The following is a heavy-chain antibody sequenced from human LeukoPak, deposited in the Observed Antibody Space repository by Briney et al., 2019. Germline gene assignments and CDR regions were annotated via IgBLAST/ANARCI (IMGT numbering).Heavy chain of an antibody. J-gene: IGHJ3*02. D-gene: IGHD6-19*01. CDR1: GYTFTSYD. V-gene: IGHV1-8*01. Sequence: ASVKVSCKASGYTFTSYDINWVRQATGQGLEWMGWMNPNSGNTGYAQKFQGRVTMTRNTSISTAYMELSRLRSDDTAVYYCAREAVAGTDAFDIWGQGTMVTVSS. CDR3: AREAVAGTDAFDI. CDR2: MNPNSGNT.